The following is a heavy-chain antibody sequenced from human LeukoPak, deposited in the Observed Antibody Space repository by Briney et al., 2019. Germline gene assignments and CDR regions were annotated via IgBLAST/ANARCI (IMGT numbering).Heavy chain of an antibody. CDR2: IDPSDSYT. V-gene: IGHV5-10-1*01. D-gene: IGHD1-1*01. CDR1: GYSFTSYW. Sequence: GESLKISCKGPGYSFTSYWITWVRQMPGKGLEWMGRIDPSDSYTNYSPSFQGHVTISADKSISTAYLQWSSLKASDTAMYYCARYTTGALDYWGQGTLVTVSS. J-gene: IGHJ4*02. CDR3: ARYTTGALDY.